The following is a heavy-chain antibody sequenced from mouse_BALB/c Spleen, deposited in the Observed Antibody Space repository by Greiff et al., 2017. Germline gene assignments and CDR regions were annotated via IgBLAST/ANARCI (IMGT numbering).Heavy chain of an antibody. V-gene: IGHV5-6-3*01. CDR3: ASYYGNPYAMDY. D-gene: IGHD2-1*01. CDR1: GFTFSSYG. J-gene: IGHJ4*01. Sequence: EVKVVESGGGLVQPGGSLKLSCAASGFTFSSYGMSWVRQTPDKRLELVATINSNGGSTYYPDSVKGRFTISRDNAKNTLYLQMSSLKSEDTAMYYCASYYGNPYAMDYWGQGTSVTVSS. CDR2: INSNGGST.